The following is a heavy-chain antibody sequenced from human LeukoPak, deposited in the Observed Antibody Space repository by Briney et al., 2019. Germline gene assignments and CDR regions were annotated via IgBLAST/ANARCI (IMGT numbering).Heavy chain of an antibody. V-gene: IGHV5-51*01. CDR3: ARRLRELFWSGPDAFDI. J-gene: IGHJ3*02. CDR2: IYPGDSDT. D-gene: IGHD3-3*01. Sequence: GESLKISCKGSGYSFTSYWIGWVRQLPGKGLEWMGIIYPGDSDTRYSPSFQGQVTISADKSISTAYLQWSSLKASDTAMYYCARRLRELFWSGPDAFDIWGQGTMVTVSS. CDR1: GYSFTSYW.